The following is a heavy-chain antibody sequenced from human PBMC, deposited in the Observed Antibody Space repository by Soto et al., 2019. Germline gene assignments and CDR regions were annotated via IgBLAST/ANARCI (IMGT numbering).Heavy chain of an antibody. J-gene: IGHJ6*02. V-gene: IGHV1-8*01. CDR3: ARDWVIQICGAYSYYGTDV. D-gene: IGHD5-18*01. CDR2: MNPNSGNT. CDR1: GYTFTSYD. Sequence: SVKVSCKASGYTFTSYDINWVRQATGQGLEWMGWMNPNSGNTGYAQKFQGRVTMTRNTSISTAYMELSSLRSEDTAVYYCARDWVIQICGAYSYYGTDVWGQGNTVTASS.